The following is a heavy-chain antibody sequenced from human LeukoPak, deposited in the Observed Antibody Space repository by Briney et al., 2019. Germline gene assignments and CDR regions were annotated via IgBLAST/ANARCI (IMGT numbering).Heavy chain of an antibody. CDR2: MNPNSGNT. D-gene: IGHD6-6*01. V-gene: IGHV1-8*03. CDR3: ARDVFAEYSTHHKFDP. CDR1: GYTFTSYD. Sequence: ASVKVSCKASGYTFTSYDINWVRQATGQGLEWMGWMNPNSGNTGYAQKFQGRVTITRNTSISTAYMELSSLRSEDTAMYYCARDVFAEYSTHHKFDPWGQGTLVTVSS. J-gene: IGHJ5*02.